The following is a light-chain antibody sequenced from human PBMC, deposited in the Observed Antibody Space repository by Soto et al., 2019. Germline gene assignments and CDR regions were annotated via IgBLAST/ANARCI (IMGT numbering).Light chain of an antibody. J-gene: IGKJ2*01. CDR2: GAS. V-gene: IGKV3-20*01. Sequence: VLAQSPGTLSLSPGERATLACRASQSVSSNFLAWYQHKVGQAPRLLMYGASIRAAGTPDRFSGSGSGTDFALTISIVEPEDFAVYYCQHFGGSPPKYTFGQGTKLEI. CDR1: QSVSSNF. CDR3: QHFGGSPPKYT.